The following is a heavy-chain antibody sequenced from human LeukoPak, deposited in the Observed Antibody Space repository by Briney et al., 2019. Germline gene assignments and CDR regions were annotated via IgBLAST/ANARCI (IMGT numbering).Heavy chain of an antibody. CDR3: ARTGGNSDY. Sequence: SETLSLTCTVSGGSISSGGYYWSWIRQPPGKGLEWIGYIYHSGSTYYNPSLKSRVTISVDRSKNQFSLKLSSVTAADTAVYYCARTGGNSDYWGQGTLVTVSS. J-gene: IGHJ4*02. D-gene: IGHD4-23*01. V-gene: IGHV4-30-2*01. CDR1: GGSISSGGYY. CDR2: IYHSGST.